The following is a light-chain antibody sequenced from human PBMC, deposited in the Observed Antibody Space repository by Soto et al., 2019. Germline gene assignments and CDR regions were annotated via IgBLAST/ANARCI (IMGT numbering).Light chain of an antibody. CDR1: SRNVGLYKA. CDR3: CSYASRSTYV. V-gene: IGLV2-23*02. Sequence: QSALTQPASVSGSPGQSVTISCTGTSRNVGLYKAISWYQQHPGKAPKLILYEVSQRPSGVSNRFAGSKSGNTASLTISGLQPEDGADYYCCSYASRSTYVFGTGTKLTVL. J-gene: IGLJ1*01. CDR2: EVS.